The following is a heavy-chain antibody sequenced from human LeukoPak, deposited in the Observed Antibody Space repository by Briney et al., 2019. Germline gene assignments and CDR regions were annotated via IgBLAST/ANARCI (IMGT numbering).Heavy chain of an antibody. J-gene: IGHJ4*02. Sequence: PGGSLRLSCAASGFTFSSYAMSWVRQAPRKGLEWVSGISGSGGSTYFAGSVKGRFTISRDNSKNTLYLQMNSLRVEDTAVYYCAKGAYYSGSGNYLDYFDYWGQGTLVTVSS. CDR3: AKGAYYSGSGNYLDYFDY. D-gene: IGHD3-10*01. CDR1: GFTFSSYA. CDR2: ISGSGGST. V-gene: IGHV3-23*01.